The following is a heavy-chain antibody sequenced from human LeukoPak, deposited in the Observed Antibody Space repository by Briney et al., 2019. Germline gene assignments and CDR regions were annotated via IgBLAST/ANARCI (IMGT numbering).Heavy chain of an antibody. CDR1: GGSISSYY. Sequence: PSETLSLTCTVSGGSISSYYWSWIRQPAGKGLESIGHISTSGSTYYNPSLKSRVTMSVDTSKNQFSLKLSSVTAADTAVYYCARVRYSDSSVLTRKRSYYFDYWGQGTLVTVSS. CDR2: ISTSGST. CDR3: ARVRYSDSSVLTRKRSYYFDY. V-gene: IGHV4-4*07. D-gene: IGHD3-22*01. J-gene: IGHJ4*02.